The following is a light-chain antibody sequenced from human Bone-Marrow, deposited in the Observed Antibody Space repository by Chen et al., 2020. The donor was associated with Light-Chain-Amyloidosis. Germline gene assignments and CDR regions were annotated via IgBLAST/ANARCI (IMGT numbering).Light chain of an antibody. V-gene: IGKV4-1*01. CDR1: QNILYSSNNRNH. CDR2: WAS. Sequence: DIVMTQSPDALAVSLGERDTINCKSSQNILYSSNNRNHLAWYQQEPGQPPKLVIYWASTRESGVPDRFSGSGSGTDFTLTSSSLQAEDVAGYYCQQYYDTPLTFGGGTKVEIK. J-gene: IGKJ4*01. CDR3: QQYYDTPLT.